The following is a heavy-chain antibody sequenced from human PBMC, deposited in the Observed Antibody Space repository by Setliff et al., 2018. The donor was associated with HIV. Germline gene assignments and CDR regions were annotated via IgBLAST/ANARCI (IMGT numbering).Heavy chain of an antibody. D-gene: IGHD3-10*01. CDR2: IYGGGTT. CDR1: GFTVSSNY. Sequence: PGGSLRLSCAASGFTVSSNYMSWVRQAPGKGLEWVSVIYGGGTTHYADSVKGRFTISRDKSKNTVYLQMNSLRAEDTATYYCAKVFGTSPLVGYFDLWGRGTRVTVSS. J-gene: IGHJ2*01. CDR3: AKVFGTSPLVGYFDL. V-gene: IGHV3-53*01.